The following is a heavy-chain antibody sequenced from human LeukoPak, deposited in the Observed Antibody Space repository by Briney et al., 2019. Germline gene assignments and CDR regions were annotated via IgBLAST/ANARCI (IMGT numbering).Heavy chain of an antibody. J-gene: IGHJ6*03. CDR3: ARGRRGTIFGVVTSNGYLYYYYYMDV. CDR1: GYSISSGYY. V-gene: IGHV4-61*01. D-gene: IGHD3-3*01. CDR2: IYYSGST. Sequence: KTSETLSLTCTVSGYSISSGYYWGWIRQPPGKGLEWIGYIYYSGSTNYNPSLKSRVTISVDTSKNQFSLKLSSVTAADTAVYYCARGRRGTIFGVVTSNGYLYYYYYMDVWGKGTTVTVSS.